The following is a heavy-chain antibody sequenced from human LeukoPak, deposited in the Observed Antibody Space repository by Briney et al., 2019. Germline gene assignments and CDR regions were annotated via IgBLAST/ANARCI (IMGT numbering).Heavy chain of an antibody. V-gene: IGHV4-39*01. Sequence: SETLSLTCTVSGGSISSSSYYWGWIRQPPGTGLEWTGSIYYSGSTYYNPSLKSRVTISVDTSKNQFSLKLSSVTAADTAVYYCARRLAGVGATGGWFDPWGQGTLVTVSS. CDR2: IYYSGST. CDR1: GGSISSSSYY. CDR3: ARRLAGVGATGGWFDP. D-gene: IGHD1-26*01. J-gene: IGHJ5*02.